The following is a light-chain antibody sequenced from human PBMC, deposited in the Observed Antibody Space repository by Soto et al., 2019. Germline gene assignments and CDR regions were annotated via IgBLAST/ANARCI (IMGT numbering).Light chain of an antibody. V-gene: IGLV2-14*01. CDR3: SSDAGNYNYV. J-gene: IGLJ1*01. CDR2: EVT. CDR1: SSDVGGYNY. Sequence: QSALTQPASVSGSPGQSITISCTGTSSDVGGYNYVSWYQQYPGKAPKLMIYEVTHRPSGVSNRFSGSKSGNTASLTISGLQAEDEANYYCSSDAGNYNYVFGTGTKLTVL.